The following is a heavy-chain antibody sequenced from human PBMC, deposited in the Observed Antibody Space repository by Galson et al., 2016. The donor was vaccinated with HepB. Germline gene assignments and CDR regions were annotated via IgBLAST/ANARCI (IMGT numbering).Heavy chain of an antibody. CDR3: ARADIGTSGTFPKFDP. Sequence: SLRLSCAASGFTFSNYGMHWVRQAPGKGLEWVAIIWYDGSKKYYEDSVKVRFTISRDNYKNTLYLQMNTLRAEDTAVYYCARADIGTSGTFPKFDPWGQGTLVTVSS. D-gene: IGHD6-13*01. J-gene: IGHJ5*02. CDR2: IWYDGSKK. CDR1: GFTFSNYG. V-gene: IGHV3-33*01.